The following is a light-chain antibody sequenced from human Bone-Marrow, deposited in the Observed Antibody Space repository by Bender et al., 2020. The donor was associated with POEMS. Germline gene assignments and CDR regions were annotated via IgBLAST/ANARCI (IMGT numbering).Light chain of an antibody. CDR2: DDS. V-gene: IGLV3-21*02. J-gene: IGLJ3*02. Sequence: YVLTQSPSVSVAPGQTVRITCGGNNIGSKSVHWYQQKPGQAPVLVVYDDSDRPSGIPERFSGSNSGNTATLTISRADAGDEADYYCQVWDSGSNLWVFGGGTKLTVL. CDR1: NIGSKS. CDR3: QVWDSGSNLWV.